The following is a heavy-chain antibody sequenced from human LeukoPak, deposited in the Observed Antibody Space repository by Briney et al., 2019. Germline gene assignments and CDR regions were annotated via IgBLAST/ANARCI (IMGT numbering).Heavy chain of an antibody. Sequence: PGGSLRLSCAASGFTFSSYEMNWVRQAPGKGLEWVSAISGSGGSTYYADSVKGRFTISRDNSKNTLYLQMNSLRAEDTAVYYCAKYFGTHAVLYYFDYWAREPWSPSPQ. V-gene: IGHV3-23*01. D-gene: IGHD3/OR15-3a*01. CDR2: ISGSGGST. J-gene: IGHJ4*02. CDR3: AKYFGTHAVLYYFDY. CDR1: GFTFSSYE.